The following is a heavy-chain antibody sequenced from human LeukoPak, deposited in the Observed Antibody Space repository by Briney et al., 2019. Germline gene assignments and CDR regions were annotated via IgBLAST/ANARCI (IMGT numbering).Heavy chain of an antibody. CDR1: GFTFSNHG. J-gene: IGHJ5*02. V-gene: IGHV3-7*01. Sequence: GGTLRLSCAASGFTFSNHGMNWVRQAPGKGLEWVANIKQDGSEKYYVDAVKGRFTISRDNAKNSLYLRMNSLRAGDTAVYYCARRLRYYGSGSYSWFDTWGQGTLVTVSS. D-gene: IGHD3-10*01. CDR2: IKQDGSEK. CDR3: ARRLRYYGSGSYSWFDT.